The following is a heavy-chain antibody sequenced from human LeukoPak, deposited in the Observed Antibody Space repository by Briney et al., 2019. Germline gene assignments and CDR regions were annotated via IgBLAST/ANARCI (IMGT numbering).Heavy chain of an antibody. CDR1: GFTFSRYS. D-gene: IGHD3-22*01. V-gene: IGHV3-21*01. CDR2: ISSSSYI. CDR3: ARVLHKRNYDSSDYYGY. J-gene: IGHJ4*02. Sequence: GGSLRLSCAASGFTFSRYSMNWVRQAPGKGLEWVSSISSSSYIYYADSVKGRFTISRDNAKNSLYLQMNSLRAEDTAVYYCARVLHKRNYDSSDYYGYWGQGTLVTVSS.